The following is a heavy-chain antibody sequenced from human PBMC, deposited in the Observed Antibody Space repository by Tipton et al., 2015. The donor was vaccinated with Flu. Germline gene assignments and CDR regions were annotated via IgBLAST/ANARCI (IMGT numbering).Heavy chain of an antibody. CDR2: IYTSGST. J-gene: IGHJ4*02. D-gene: IGHD1-1*01. CDR3: ARGAGGPATAYDC. V-gene: IGHV4-4*07. Sequence: LRLSCTVSGGSISTYYWSWIRQPAGKGLEWIGRIYTSGSTNYNPSLKSRVTMSVDTSKNQFSLRLSSVTAADTAVYYCARGAGGPATAYDCWGQGTLVTASS. CDR1: GGSISTYY.